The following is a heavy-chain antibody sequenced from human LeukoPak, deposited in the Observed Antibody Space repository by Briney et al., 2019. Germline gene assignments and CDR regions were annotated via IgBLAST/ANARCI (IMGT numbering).Heavy chain of an antibody. CDR3: ARLGAGHGVDY. CDR1: GGSISSYY. D-gene: IGHD3-10*01. CDR2: IYYSGST. V-gene: IGHV4-59*08. J-gene: IGHJ4*02. Sequence: SETLSLTCTVSGGSISSYYWSWIRQPPGKGLEWIGYIYYSGSTNYNPSLKSRVTISVDTSKNQFSLKLSSVTAADTAVYYCARLGAGHGVDYWGQGTLVTVSS.